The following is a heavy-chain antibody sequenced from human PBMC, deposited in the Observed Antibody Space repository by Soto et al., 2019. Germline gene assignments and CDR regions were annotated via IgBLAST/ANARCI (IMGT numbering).Heavy chain of an antibody. J-gene: IGHJ4*02. CDR1: GFTFSSYA. Sequence: PGGSLRLSCAASGFTFSSYAMSWVRQAPGKGLEWVSAISGSGGSTYSADSVKGRFTISRDNSKTTLYLQMNSLRAEDTAGYYCAKMEYSSTSWDYWGQGTLVTVSS. CDR3: AKMEYSSTSWDY. V-gene: IGHV3-23*01. D-gene: IGHD6-6*01. CDR2: ISGSGGST.